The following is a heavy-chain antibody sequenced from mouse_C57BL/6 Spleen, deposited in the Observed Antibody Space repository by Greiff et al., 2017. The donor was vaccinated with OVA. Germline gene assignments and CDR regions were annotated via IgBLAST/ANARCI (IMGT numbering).Heavy chain of an antibody. J-gene: IGHJ4*01. CDR3: ARSLDGYYVGAMDY. V-gene: IGHV14-3*01. D-gene: IGHD2-3*01. Sequence: VQLQQSVAELVRPGASVKLSCTASGFNIKNTYMHWVKQRPEQGLEWIGRIDPANGNTKYGPKCKGKGTITADTSSNTAYLQLSSLTSADTAIYYCARSLDGYYVGAMDYWGQGTSVTVSS. CDR2: IDPANGNT. CDR1: GFNIKNTY.